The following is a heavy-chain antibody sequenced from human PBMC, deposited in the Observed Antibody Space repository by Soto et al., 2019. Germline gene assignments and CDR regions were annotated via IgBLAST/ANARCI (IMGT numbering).Heavy chain of an antibody. V-gene: IGHV4-34*01. CDR2: MDHSGTT. CDR1: GGSFRGYY. J-gene: IGHJ6*02. CDR3: ARGSVDSGYSYYCAMDV. D-gene: IGHD3-22*01. Sequence: SETLSRTCAVYGGSFRGYYWRWIGQPPGKGMEWIGEMDHSGTTIYKPSLKSRFTISVDTATTQLSLTLTSVTAADTAVYYCARGSVDSGYSYYCAMDVWGQGTTVAVSS.